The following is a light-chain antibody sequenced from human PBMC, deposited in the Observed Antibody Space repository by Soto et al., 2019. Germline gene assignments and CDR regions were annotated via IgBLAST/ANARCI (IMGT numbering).Light chain of an antibody. CDR2: KAS. V-gene: IGKV1-5*03. CDR3: QQYNSYWT. J-gene: IGKJ1*01. CDR1: QSISTW. Sequence: DIQMTQSPSTLSGSVGDRVTITCRASQSISTWLAWYQQKPVKAPKLLIYKASTLKSGVPSRFSGSGSGTEFTLTISSLQPDDFATYYCQQYNSYWTFGLGTKV.